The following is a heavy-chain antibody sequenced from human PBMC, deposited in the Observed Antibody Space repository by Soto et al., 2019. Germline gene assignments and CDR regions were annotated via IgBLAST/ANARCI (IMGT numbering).Heavy chain of an antibody. CDR1: GFSLTTTGVG. Sequence: QITLRESGPSLVKPTETLTLTCTFSGFSLTTTGVGVGWIRQPPGKALEWLAVVFWDGGERYSPSLKSRVTITTSPSKAQVVFTMPNMDPADTATYYCTHVYGSGSWGWYFHSWGQGTLVTVSS. CDR3: THVYGSGSWGWYFHS. D-gene: IGHD1-26*01. V-gene: IGHV2-5*02. CDR2: VFWDGGE. J-gene: IGHJ4*02.